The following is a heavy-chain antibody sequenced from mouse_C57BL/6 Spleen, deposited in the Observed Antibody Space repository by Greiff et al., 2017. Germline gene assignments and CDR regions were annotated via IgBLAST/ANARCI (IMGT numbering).Heavy chain of an antibody. CDR3: AREGDYYGSLDY. Sequence: VQLVESGAELVKPGASVKMSCKASGYTFTTYPIEWMKQNHGKSLEWIGNFHPYNDDTKYNEKFKGKATLTVEKSSSTVYLELSRLTSDDSAVYYCAREGDYYGSLDYWGQGTTLTVSS. V-gene: IGHV1-47*01. CDR2: FHPYNDDT. J-gene: IGHJ2*01. D-gene: IGHD1-1*01. CDR1: GYTFTTYP.